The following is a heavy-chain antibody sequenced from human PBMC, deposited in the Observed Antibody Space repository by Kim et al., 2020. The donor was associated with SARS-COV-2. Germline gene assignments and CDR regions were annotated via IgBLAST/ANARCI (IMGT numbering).Heavy chain of an antibody. V-gene: IGHV4-59*13. J-gene: IGHJ4*02. CDR1: GGSISSYY. CDR3: ARGYYDYVWGSYRLGFDY. CDR2: IYYSGST. D-gene: IGHD3-16*02. Sequence: SETLSLTCTVSGGSISSYYWSWIRQPPGKGLEWIGYIYYSGSTNYNPSLKSRVTISVDTSKNQFSLKLSSVTAADTAVYYCARGYYDYVWGSYRLGFDYWGQGTLVTVSS.